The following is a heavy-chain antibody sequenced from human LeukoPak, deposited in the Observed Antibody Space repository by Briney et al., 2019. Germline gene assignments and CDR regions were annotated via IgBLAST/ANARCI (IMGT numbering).Heavy chain of an antibody. CDR1: GFTVSLYY. J-gene: IGHJ4*02. CDR3: AKDDQYYDSSGYYYGYFDY. CDR2: IYSGGPT. V-gene: IGHV3-53*01. Sequence: PGGSLRLSCAASGFTVSLYYMTWVRQAPGKGLEWVSAIYSGGPTYYADSVKGRFTISRDNSKNTVYLQMNSLRAEDTAVYYCAKDDQYYDSSGYYYGYFDYWGQGTLVTVSS. D-gene: IGHD3-22*01.